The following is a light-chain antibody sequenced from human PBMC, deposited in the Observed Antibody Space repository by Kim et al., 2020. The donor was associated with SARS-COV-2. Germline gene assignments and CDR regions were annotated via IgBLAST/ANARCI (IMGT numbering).Light chain of an antibody. J-gene: IGKJ4*01. CDR2: EVS. V-gene: IGKV2-29*02. CDR3: MQGIRLPLT. CDR1: QNLLHSDGKTY. Sequence: PASTSCKSRQNLLHSDGKTYLYWYLQKPGQSPQVLICEVSSRFSGVPDRFRGSGSETDFTLKISRVEAEDVGVYYCMQGIRLPLTFGGGTKVDIK.